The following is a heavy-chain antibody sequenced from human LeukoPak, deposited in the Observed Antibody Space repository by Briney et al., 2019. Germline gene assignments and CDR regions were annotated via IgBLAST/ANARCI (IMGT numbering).Heavy chain of an antibody. CDR3: ARDTALVVPAAIKGVNPIDY. Sequence: ASVKVSCKASGYTFTSYGFSWVRQAPGQGLEWMGWINPNSGGTNYAQKFQGRVTMTRDTSISTAYMELSRLRSDDTAVYYCARDTALVVPAAIKGVNPIDYWGQGTLVTVSS. D-gene: IGHD2-2*02. CDR2: INPNSGGT. J-gene: IGHJ4*02. V-gene: IGHV1-2*02. CDR1: GYTFTSYG.